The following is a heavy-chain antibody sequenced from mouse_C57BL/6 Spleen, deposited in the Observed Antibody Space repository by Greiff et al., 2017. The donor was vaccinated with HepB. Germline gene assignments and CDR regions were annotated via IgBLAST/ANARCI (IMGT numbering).Heavy chain of an antibody. V-gene: IGHV5-17*01. D-gene: IGHD2-3*01. J-gene: IGHJ1*03. CDR1: GFTFSDYG. CDR3: ARPMVTWYFDV. Sequence: EVKLVESGGGLVKPGGSLKLSCAASGFTFSDYGMHWVRQAPEKGLEWVAYISSGSSTIYYADTVKGRFTISRDNAKNTLFLHMTSLRSEDTAMYYCARPMVTWYFDVWGTGTTVTVSS. CDR2: ISSGSSTI.